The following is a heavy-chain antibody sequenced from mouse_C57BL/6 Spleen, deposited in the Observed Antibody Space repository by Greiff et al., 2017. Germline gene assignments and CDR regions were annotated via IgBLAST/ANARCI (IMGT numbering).Heavy chain of an antibody. J-gene: IGHJ1*03. V-gene: IGHV1-55*01. D-gene: IGHD1-1*01. CDR3: ARKGVYYGSSYGYCDV. CDR2: IYPGSGST. CDR1: GYTFTSYW. Sequence: QVQLQQPGAELVKPGASVKMSCKASGYTFTSYWITWVKQRPGQGLEWIGDIYPGSGSTNYNEKFKSKATLTVDTSSSTAYMQLSSLTSEDSAVYYCARKGVYYGSSYGYCDVWGTGTTVTVSS.